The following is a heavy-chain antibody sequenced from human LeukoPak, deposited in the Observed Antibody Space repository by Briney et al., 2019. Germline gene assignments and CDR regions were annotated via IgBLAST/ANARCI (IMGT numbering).Heavy chain of an antibody. CDR2: IYKSGST. Sequence: KPSETLSLTCAVSGGSISSSTYYWGWIRQPPGKGLAWIGSIYKSGSTHYHPSLMIQVRISVDTSKNQFSLKLSSVIAADAAVYYCARQFSWSAYYSGTRLGYFDYWGQGTLVTVSS. D-gene: IGHD3-3*01. CDR3: ARQFSWSAYYSGTRLGYFDY. CDR1: GGSISSSTYY. J-gene: IGHJ4*02. V-gene: IGHV4-39*01.